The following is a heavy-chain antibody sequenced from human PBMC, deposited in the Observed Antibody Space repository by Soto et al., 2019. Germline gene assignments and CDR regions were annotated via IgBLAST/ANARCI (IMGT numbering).Heavy chain of an antibody. Sequence: QVQLVQSGAEVKKPGASVKVSCKASGYTFTGYYMHWVRQAPGQGLEWMGWINPNSGGTNYAQKLQGRVTMTTDTSTSTAYMELRSLRSDDTAVYYCARDDLIAAAGTLDYWGQGTLVTVSS. CDR3: ARDDLIAAAGTLDY. CDR2: INPNSGGT. D-gene: IGHD6-13*01. CDR1: GYTFTGYY. J-gene: IGHJ4*02. V-gene: IGHV1-2*02.